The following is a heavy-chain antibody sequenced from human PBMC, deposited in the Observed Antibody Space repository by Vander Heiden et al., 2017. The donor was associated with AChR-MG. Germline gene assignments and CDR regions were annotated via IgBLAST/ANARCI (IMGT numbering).Heavy chain of an antibody. CDR3: ARDEILTGYHVY. D-gene: IGHD3-9*01. CDR1: GFTFSSYS. Sequence: VQLVESGGGLVKPGGSLRLSCAASGFTFSSYSMNWVRQAPGKGLEWVSSISSSSSYIYYADAVKGRFTISRDNAKNSLYLQMKSMRAEDTAVYYCARDEILTGYHVYWGQGTLVTVSS. V-gene: IGHV3-21*01. CDR2: ISSSSSYI. J-gene: IGHJ4*02.